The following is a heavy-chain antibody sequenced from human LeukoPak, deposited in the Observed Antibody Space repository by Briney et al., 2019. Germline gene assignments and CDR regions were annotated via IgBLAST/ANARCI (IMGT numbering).Heavy chain of an antibody. Sequence: PGGSLRLSCVASGFTFSSYSMNWVRQAPGKGLEWVSSISSSSSYIYYADSVKGRFTISRDNAKNSLYLQMNSLRAEDTAVYYCARDRSVWFDPWGQGTLVTVSS. CDR2: ISSSSSYI. J-gene: IGHJ5*02. CDR3: ARDRSVWFDP. V-gene: IGHV3-21*01. CDR1: GFTFSSYS.